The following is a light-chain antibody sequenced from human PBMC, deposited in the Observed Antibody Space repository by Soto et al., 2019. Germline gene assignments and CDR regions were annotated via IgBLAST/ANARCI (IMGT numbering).Light chain of an antibody. CDR2: DAS. J-gene: IGKJ4*01. Sequence: DIQMTQSPSTLSASVGDRVTITCRASQSISSWLAWYQQKPGKAPKLLIYDASSLESGVPSRFSGNGSGTEFTLTISSLQPDDFATYYCQQYNSYSSLTFGGGTKVDIK. V-gene: IGKV1-5*01. CDR1: QSISSW. CDR3: QQYNSYSSLT.